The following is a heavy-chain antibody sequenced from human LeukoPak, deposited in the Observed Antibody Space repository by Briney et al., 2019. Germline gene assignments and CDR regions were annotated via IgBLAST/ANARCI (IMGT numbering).Heavy chain of an antibody. CDR2: ISGSGGGT. D-gene: IGHD4-17*01. CDR1: GFTFSTYA. Sequence: GGSLRLSCAASGFTFSTYAMSWVRQAAGKGLEWVSLISGSGGGTYYADSVKGRFTISRDNSKNTLYLQLNSLRGEDTAIYYCAKGRAFYGDYDCWGQGTLVTVSS. V-gene: IGHV3-23*01. CDR3: AKGRAFYGDYDC. J-gene: IGHJ4*02.